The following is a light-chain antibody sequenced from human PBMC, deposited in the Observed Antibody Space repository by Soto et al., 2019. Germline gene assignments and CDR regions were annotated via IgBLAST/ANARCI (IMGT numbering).Light chain of an antibody. CDR3: QTWVTGIWV. V-gene: IGLV4-69*01. Sequence: QSVLTQPPSASASLGASVKLTCTLSSGHSRYAIAWHQQQPEKGPRYVMKLNSDGSHNKGDGIPDRFSGSSSGAERSLTISSLQSEDEADYYCQTWVTGIWVFGGGTKVTVL. J-gene: IGLJ3*02. CDR1: SGHSRYA. CDR2: LNSDGSH.